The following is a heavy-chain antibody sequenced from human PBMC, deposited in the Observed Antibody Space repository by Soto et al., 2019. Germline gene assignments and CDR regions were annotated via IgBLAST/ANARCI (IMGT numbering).Heavy chain of an antibody. CDR3: ARWTDTYYYDSSGYYFFDY. J-gene: IGHJ4*02. CDR1: GYSFTSYW. V-gene: IGHV5-51*01. Sequence: PGESLKISCKGSGYSFTSYWIGWVRQMPGKGLEWMGILYPGDSDTRYSPSFQGQVTISADKSISTAYLQWSSLKASDTAMYYCARWTDTYYYDSSGYYFFDYWGQGTLVTVSS. CDR2: LYPGDSDT. D-gene: IGHD3-22*01.